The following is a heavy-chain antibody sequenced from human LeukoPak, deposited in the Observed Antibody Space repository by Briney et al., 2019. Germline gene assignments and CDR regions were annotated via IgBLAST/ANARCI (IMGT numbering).Heavy chain of an antibody. CDR2: INHSGST. Sequence: GSLRLSCAASGFTVSNNYMSWIRQPPGKGLEWIGEINHSGSTNYNPSLKSRVTISVDTSKNQFSLKLSSVTAADTAVYYCARSRGDIDYWGQGTLVTVSS. CDR3: ARSRGDIDY. J-gene: IGHJ4*02. V-gene: IGHV4-34*01. CDR1: GFTVSNNY. D-gene: IGHD3-10*01.